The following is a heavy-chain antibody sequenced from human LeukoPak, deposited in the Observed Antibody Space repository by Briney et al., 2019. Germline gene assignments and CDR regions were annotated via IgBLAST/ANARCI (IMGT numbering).Heavy chain of an antibody. Sequence: GGSLRLSCAASGFTFSSYAMSWVRQAPGKGLERVSAISGSGGSTYYADSVKGRFTISRDNSKNTLYLQMNSLRAEDTAVYYCAKGLAVAGHFDYWGQGTLVTVSS. J-gene: IGHJ4*02. CDR2: ISGSGGST. V-gene: IGHV3-23*01. CDR3: AKGLAVAGHFDY. D-gene: IGHD6-19*01. CDR1: GFTFSSYA.